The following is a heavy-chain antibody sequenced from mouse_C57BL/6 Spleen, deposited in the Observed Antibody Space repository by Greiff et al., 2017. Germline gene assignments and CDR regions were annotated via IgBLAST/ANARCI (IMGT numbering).Heavy chain of an antibody. V-gene: IGHV1-82*01. D-gene: IGHD2-3*01. CDR2: IYPGDGDT. CDR1: GYAFSSSW. Sequence: QVQLQQSGPELVKPGASVKISCKASGYAFSSSWMNWVKQRPGKGLEWIGRIYPGDGDTNYNGKFKGKATLTADKSSSTAYMQLSSLTSEDSAVYFCARFRDGYAMDYWGQGTSGTVSS. J-gene: IGHJ4*01. CDR3: ARFRDGYAMDY.